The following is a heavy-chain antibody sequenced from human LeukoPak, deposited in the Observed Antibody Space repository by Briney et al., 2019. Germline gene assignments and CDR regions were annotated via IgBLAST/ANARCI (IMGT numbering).Heavy chain of an antibody. CDR1: GFTFSSYA. V-gene: IGHV3-21*01. J-gene: IGHJ2*01. CDR2: ISSGRNYI. D-gene: IGHD6-19*01. Sequence: GGSLRLSCAASGFTFSSYAMSWVRQAPGKGLEWVSSISSGRNYIYYPDSMKGRFTISRDNAKTSLYLQMNSLRAEDTAVYYCARAYATAGTDWYFDLWGRGTLVTVSS. CDR3: ARAYATAGTDWYFDL.